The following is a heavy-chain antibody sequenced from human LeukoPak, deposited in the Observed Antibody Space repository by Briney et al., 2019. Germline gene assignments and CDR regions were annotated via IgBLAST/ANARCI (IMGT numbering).Heavy chain of an antibody. CDR1: GVSISSYY. J-gene: IGHJ4*02. CDR2: IYTSGST. Sequence: SETLSLTCTVSGVSISSYYFIWIRQPAGKGLEWIGRIYTSGSTNYNPSLKSRVTMSVDTSKNQFSLKLSSVTAADTAVYYCARAGYNWNDVSFDYWGQGTLVTVSS. V-gene: IGHV4-4*07. CDR3: ARAGYNWNDVSFDY. D-gene: IGHD1-20*01.